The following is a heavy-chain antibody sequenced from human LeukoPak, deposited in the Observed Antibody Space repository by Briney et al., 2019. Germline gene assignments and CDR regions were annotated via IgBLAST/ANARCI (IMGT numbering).Heavy chain of an antibody. CDR2: IYHSGST. V-gene: IGHV4-30-2*02. J-gene: IGHJ4*02. CDR3: ARGDFWSGYSWHY. Sequence: SETLSLTCAVSGGSISSGGYSWSWIRQPPGKGLEWIGYIYHSGSTYYNPSLKSRVTISVDTSKNQFSLKLSSVTAADTAVYYCARGDFWSGYSWHYWGQGTLVTVSS. D-gene: IGHD3-3*01. CDR1: GGSISSGGYS.